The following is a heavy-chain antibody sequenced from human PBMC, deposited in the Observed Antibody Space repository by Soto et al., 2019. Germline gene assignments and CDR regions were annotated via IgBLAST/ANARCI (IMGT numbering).Heavy chain of an antibody. CDR1: CFSLSADGVG. V-gene: IGHV2-5*02. J-gene: IGHJ3*01. D-gene: IGHD2-2*01. CDR2: IYWDDDK. Sequence: QITLKESGPTLVKPTQTLTLTCTFSCFSLSADGVGVGWIRQPPGKALEWLALIYWDDDKRYRPFLKSRLTITKDTSKHQVVLTMTNMDPVDTATYYCAHAYGGTSWPNDAFDVWGQGTVVTVSS. CDR3: AHAYGGTSWPNDAFDV.